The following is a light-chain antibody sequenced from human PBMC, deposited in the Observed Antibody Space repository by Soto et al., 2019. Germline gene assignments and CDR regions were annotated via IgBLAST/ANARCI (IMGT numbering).Light chain of an antibody. CDR2: DVS. J-gene: IGLJ1*01. CDR3: SSYTGSSTYV. V-gene: IGLV2-14*01. Sequence: SALTQPASVYGSPGQSITISCTGTSSDVGGYNYVSWYQQHPGKAPKLMIYDVSNRPSGVSNRFSGSKSGNTASLTISGLQAEDEADYYCSSYTGSSTYVFGTGTKVTVL. CDR1: SSDVGGYNY.